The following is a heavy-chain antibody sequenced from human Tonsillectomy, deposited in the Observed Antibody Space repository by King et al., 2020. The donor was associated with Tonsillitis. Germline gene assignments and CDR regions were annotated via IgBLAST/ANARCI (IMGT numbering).Heavy chain of an antibody. J-gene: IGHJ6*02. CDR1: GFTFSIYA. CDR2: ISDDGSNK. V-gene: IGHV3-30*04. CDR3: ARSPTVVVASKHYYYGMDV. D-gene: IGHD2-15*01. Sequence: VQLVESGGGVVQPGRSLRLSCAASGFTFSIYAMHWVRQAPGKGLEWVAVISDDGSNKYNADSVRGRFTISRDNSKNTLYLQMNSLRAEDTAVYYCARSPTVVVASKHYYYGMDVWGQGTTVTVSS.